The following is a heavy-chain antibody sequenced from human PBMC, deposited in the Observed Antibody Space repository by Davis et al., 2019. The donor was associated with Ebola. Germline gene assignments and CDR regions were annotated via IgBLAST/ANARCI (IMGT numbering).Heavy chain of an antibody. V-gene: IGHV3-23*01. CDR3: ATYVQRGPDD. CDR2: LSDSGYEL. CDR1: GFTFNTIF. D-gene: IGHD1-1*01. Sequence: GESLKISCAASGFTFNTIFMSFYRQAPGKGLEWVSALSDSGYELRYADSVRGRFTISRDNSKNTAYLQMNSLRADDTAIYYCATYVQRGPDDWGRGTFVTVSS. J-gene: IGHJ4*02.